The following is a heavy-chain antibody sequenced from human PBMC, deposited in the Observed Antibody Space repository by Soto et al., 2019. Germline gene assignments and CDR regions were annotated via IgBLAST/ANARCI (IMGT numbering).Heavy chain of an antibody. V-gene: IGHV4-31*03. CDR1: GGSISSGTYY. CDR3: ARVTMVRGVLNWFDP. J-gene: IGHJ5*02. Sequence: SETLSLTCTVSGGSISSGTYYWSWIRQLPGKGPEWIGYIYHSGSTYYNPSLKSRVTISVDTSKNQFSLKLSSVTAADTAVYYCARVTMVRGVLNWFDPWGQGTLVTSPQ. CDR2: IYHSGST. D-gene: IGHD3-10*01.